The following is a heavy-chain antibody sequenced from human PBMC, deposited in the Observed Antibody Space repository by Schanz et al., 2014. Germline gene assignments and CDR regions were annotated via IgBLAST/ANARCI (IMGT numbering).Heavy chain of an antibody. D-gene: IGHD1-1*01. CDR1: GFTFSTSA. CDR2: ILGLASTT. CDR3: TRDVRLDRRGNWFDP. V-gene: IGHV3-23*01. J-gene: IGHJ5*02. Sequence: VHLLESGGGLVEPGGSLRLSCAASGFTFSTSAMSWVRQVPGKGLEWVSAILGLASTTYYADSVKGRFTISRDNSKNLLYLQMNSLRAEDTAVYYCTRDVRLDRRGNWFDPWGQGTLVTDSS.